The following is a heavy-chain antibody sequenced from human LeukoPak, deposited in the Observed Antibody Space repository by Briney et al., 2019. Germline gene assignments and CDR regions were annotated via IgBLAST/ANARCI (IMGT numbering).Heavy chain of an antibody. CDR3: AKDPPYSSSWYGYYYYYGMDV. J-gene: IGHJ6*02. V-gene: IGHV3-30*18. CDR1: GFTFSSYG. Sequence: GGSLRLSCAASGFTFSSYGMHWVRQASGKGLEWVAVISYDGSNKYYADSVKGRFTISRDNSKNTLYLQMNSLRAEDTAVYYCAKDPPYSSSWYGYYYYYGMDVWGQGTTVTVSS. D-gene: IGHD6-13*01. CDR2: ISYDGSNK.